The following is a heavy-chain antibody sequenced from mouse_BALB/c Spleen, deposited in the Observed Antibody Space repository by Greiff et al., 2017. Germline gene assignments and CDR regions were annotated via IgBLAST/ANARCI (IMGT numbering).Heavy chain of an antibody. D-gene: IGHD2-4*01. CDR2: IDPSDSET. CDR3: ANDYDYAMDY. Sequence: VQLQQSGPQLVRPGASVKISCKASGYSFTSYWMHWVKQRPGQGLEWIGMIDPSDSETRLNQKFKDKTTLTVDKSSSTAYMQLSSPTSEDSAVYYCANDYDYAMDYWGQGTSVTVSS. CDR1: GYSFTSYW. V-gene: IGHV1-74*01. J-gene: IGHJ4*01.